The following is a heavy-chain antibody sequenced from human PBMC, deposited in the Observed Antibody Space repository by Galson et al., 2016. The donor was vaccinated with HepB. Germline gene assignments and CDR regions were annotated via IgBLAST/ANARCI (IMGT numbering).Heavy chain of an antibody. CDR2: TGTNGDT. D-gene: IGHD6-13*01. Sequence: SLRLSCAASGFDFSRSDFHWVRQTPGKGLEWVSGTGTNGDTYYSGSVKGRFTISREDAKDSLHLQMNSLRAEDTAVYYCAREWTTTWYVDGMDVRGPGTTVTVSS. CDR3: AREWTTTWYVDGMDV. V-gene: IGHV3-13*01. CDR1: GFDFSRSD. J-gene: IGHJ6*02.